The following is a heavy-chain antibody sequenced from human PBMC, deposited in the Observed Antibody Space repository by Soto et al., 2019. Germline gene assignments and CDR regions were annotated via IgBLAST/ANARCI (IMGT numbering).Heavy chain of an antibody. CDR2: ISYDGSNQ. Sequence: QVQLVESGGGVVQPGRSLRLSCAASGFTFSTYAMHWVRQAPGKGLEWVAIISYDGSNQYYTDSVKGRFTISRDNSKNTVYLQMNSLRVEDTALYFCAKDGDVWSGSVPAFGDSWGQGTLVTVSS. CDR3: AKDGDVWSGSVPAFGDS. CDR1: GFTFSTYA. V-gene: IGHV3-30-3*01. D-gene: IGHD3-3*01. J-gene: IGHJ4*02.